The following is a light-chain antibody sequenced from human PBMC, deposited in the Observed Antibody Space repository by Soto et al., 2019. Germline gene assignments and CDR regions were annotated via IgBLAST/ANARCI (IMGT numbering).Light chain of an antibody. CDR3: QQYQKIPWT. CDR2: RAS. CDR1: QSISTW. Sequence: GDRVTITCRASQSISTWLAWYQQKPGLAPKLLIYRASRLESGVPSTFSASGSETEFTLTVTSLQPDDFATYYCQQYQKIPWTFGQGTKVDIK. V-gene: IGKV1-5*03. J-gene: IGKJ1*01.